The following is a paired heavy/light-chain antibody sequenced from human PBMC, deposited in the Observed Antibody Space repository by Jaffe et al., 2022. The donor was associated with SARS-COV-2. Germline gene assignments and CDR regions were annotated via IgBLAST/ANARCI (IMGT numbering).Light chain of an antibody. Sequence: QSVLTQPPSVSGAPGQRVTISCSGSNSNIGANAVTWYHQLPGTAPKLLIYGGGQRPSGVPDRFSGSKSGTSASLAISGLQSEDESDYYCATWDGSLNLVVFGGGTKLTVL. J-gene: IGLJ2*01. CDR2: GGG. CDR1: NSNIGANA. V-gene: IGLV1-44*01. CDR3: ATWDGSLNLVV.
Heavy chain of an antibody. CDR1: GFAFGTYW. Sequence: EVQLVESGGGLVQPGGSLRLSCAASGFAFGTYWMDWVRQVPGKGLEWVANIKKDGSNRNYVDSVKGRFTISRDNARQSLYLQMNGLRAEDTAVYYCVRDVLGASSHWGQGILVTVSS. D-gene: IGHD3-10*02. V-gene: IGHV3-7*03. CDR2: IKKDGSNR. J-gene: IGHJ4*02. CDR3: VRDVLGASSH.